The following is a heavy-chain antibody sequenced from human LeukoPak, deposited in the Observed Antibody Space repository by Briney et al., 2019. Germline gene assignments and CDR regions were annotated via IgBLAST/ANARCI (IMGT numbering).Heavy chain of an antibody. CDR3: AKDKSMVRELDY. CDR2: ITRSSIYI. Sequence: GGSLRLSCAASGFTFSSYSMNWVRQAPGKGLEWVSSITRSSIYIYYADSVKGRFTISRDNSKNTLFLQMNSLRAEDTAVYYCAKDKSMVRELDYWGQGNLVTVSS. CDR1: GFTFSSYS. V-gene: IGHV3-21*01. J-gene: IGHJ4*02. D-gene: IGHD3-10*01.